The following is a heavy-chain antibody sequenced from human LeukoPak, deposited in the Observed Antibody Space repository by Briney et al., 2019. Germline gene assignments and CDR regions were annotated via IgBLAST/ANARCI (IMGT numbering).Heavy chain of an antibody. D-gene: IGHD1-26*01. Sequence: SETLSITCTVSGGSISSYYWSWIRQPPGKGLEWIGYIYYSGSTNYNPSLKSRVTISVDTSKNQFSLKLSSVTAADTAVYYCARASLGATGVYFQHWGQGTLVTVSS. CDR3: ARASLGATGVYFQH. CDR2: IYYSGST. V-gene: IGHV4-59*08. CDR1: GGSISSYY. J-gene: IGHJ1*01.